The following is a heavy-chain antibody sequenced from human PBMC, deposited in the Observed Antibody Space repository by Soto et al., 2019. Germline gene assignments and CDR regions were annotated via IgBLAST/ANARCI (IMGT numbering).Heavy chain of an antibody. CDR1: GVSIGSHF. CDR2: IHHTVNT. J-gene: IGHJ3*02. Sequence: SETLSLTCSVSGVSIGSHFWSWIRQAPGKGPELVGYIHHTVNTNYNPALKSRVTISMDKSENQLSLQLSSVTAADTAADYCARLQYTVVTALDIWGQGAMVTVSS. D-gene: IGHD2-15*01. V-gene: IGHV4-59*11. CDR3: ARLQYTVVTALDI.